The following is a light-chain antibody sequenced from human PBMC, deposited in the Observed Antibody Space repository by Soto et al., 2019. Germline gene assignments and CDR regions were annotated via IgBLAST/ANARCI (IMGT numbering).Light chain of an antibody. J-gene: IGKJ4*01. CDR3: QQTSSAPRT. CDR1: QSISIS. V-gene: IGKV1-39*01. CDR2: GAS. Sequence: DIQITHFPSSLSASVGDRVTITCRASQSISISLHVYQQKPGKAPKLLIYGASSLQSRVPSRLSGSGSWTDFSRTISSLPPEDFATSYCQQTSSAPRTFGGGTKVESK.